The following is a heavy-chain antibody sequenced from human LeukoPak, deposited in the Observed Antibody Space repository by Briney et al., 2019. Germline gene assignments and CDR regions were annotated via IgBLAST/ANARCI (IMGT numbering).Heavy chain of an antibody. CDR1: GGSFSGYY. J-gene: IGHJ4*02. V-gene: IGHV4-34*01. Sequence: KPSETLSLTCAVYGGSFSGYYWSWIRQPPGKGLELIGEINHSGSTTYNPSLKSRVTVSVDTSNNQFSLRLSSVTAADTAVYCCARWGNRAAAGLYFDYWGQGALVTVSS. CDR3: ARWGNRAAAGLYFDY. D-gene: IGHD6-13*01. CDR2: INHSGST.